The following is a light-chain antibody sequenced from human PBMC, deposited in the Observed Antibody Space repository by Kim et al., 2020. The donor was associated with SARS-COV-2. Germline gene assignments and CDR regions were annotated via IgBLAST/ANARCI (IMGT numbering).Light chain of an antibody. CDR2: KAS. CDR1: QSINSW. Sequence: DIQMTQFPSTLSASVGDRVTITCRASQSINSWLAWYQQHPGKAPKVLIYKASTLESGVPSRFSGSGSGTEFTLTISSLQPDDFATYHSQQYFSYSRTFGQGTKVDIK. V-gene: IGKV1-5*03. CDR3: QQYFSYSRT. J-gene: IGKJ1*01.